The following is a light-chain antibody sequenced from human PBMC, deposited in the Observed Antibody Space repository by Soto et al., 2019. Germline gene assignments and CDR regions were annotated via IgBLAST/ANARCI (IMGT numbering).Light chain of an antibody. CDR1: SSDVGGYNY. CDR2: DVS. V-gene: IGLV2-14*01. J-gene: IGLJ2*01. CDR3: SSYTRSSTLV. Sequence: QSVLTQPASVSGSAGESITISCTGTSSDVGGYNYVSWYQQHPGKAPKLMIYDVSNRPSGVSNRFSGSKSGNTASLTISGLQAEDEADYYCSSYTRSSTLVFCGGTKLTVL.